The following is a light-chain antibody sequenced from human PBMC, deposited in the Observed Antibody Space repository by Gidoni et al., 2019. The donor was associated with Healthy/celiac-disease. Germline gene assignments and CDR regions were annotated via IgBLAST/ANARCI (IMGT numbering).Light chain of an antibody. CDR2: AAS. J-gene: IGKJ1*01. Sequence: IQLTQSPSFLSASVGDRVTITCRASQEIRSYLAWYQQKPGKAPKVLIYAASTLQSGVPSRFSGSGSGTEFTRTISSLQPEDFATYYCQQLNSYPRTFGQGTKVEIK. CDR1: QEIRSY. V-gene: IGKV1-9*01. CDR3: QQLNSYPRT.